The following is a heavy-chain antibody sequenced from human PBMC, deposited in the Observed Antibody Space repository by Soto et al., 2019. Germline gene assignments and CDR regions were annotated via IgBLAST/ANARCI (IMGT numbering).Heavy chain of an antibody. CDR1: GFTFSSYS. Sequence: GSLRLSCAASGFTFSSYSMNWVRQAPGKGLEWVSSISSSSSYIHYADSVKGRFTISRDNSKNTLYLQMNSLRAEDTAVYYCAKDYDLMNYYYYYGMDVWGQGTTVTVSS. J-gene: IGHJ6*02. CDR2: ISSSSSYI. CDR3: AKDYDLMNYYYYYGMDV. V-gene: IGHV3-21*01. D-gene: IGHD3-3*01.